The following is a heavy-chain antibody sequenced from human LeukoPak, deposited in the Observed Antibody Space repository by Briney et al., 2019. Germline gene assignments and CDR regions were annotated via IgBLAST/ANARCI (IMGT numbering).Heavy chain of an antibody. J-gene: IGHJ4*02. CDR1: GYSIGSGYY. Sequence: PSETLSLTCTVSGYSIGSGYYWYWIRQPPGKGLQWIGNIYHTGSSYNNPSLKSRVTMSVDTSKNKFSLKLTSMTAADTAVYYCARDSVAGPPDFWGQGILVTVSS. V-gene: IGHV4-38-2*02. D-gene: IGHD6-19*01. CDR2: IYHTGSS. CDR3: ARDSVAGPPDF.